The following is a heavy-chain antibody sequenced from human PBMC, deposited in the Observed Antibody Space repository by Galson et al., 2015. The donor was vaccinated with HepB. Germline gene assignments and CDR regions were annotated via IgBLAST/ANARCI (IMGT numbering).Heavy chain of an antibody. V-gene: IGHV1-3*01. D-gene: IGHD3-22*01. CDR3: ACIVVVNDNAEYFQH. J-gene: IGHJ1*01. Sequence: SVKVSCKASGYTFTSYAMHWVRQAPGQRLEWMGWINAGNGNTKYSQKFQGRVTITRDTSASTAYMELSSLRSEDTAVYYCACIVVVNDNAEYFQHWGQGTLVTVSS. CDR2: INAGNGNT. CDR1: GYTFTSYA.